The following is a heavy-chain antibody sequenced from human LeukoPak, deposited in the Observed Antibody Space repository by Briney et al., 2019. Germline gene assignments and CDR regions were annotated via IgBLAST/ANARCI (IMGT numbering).Heavy chain of an antibody. V-gene: IGHV3-7*01. J-gene: IGHJ4*02. D-gene: IGHD2-2*02. CDR1: GFTFSSYW. CDR3: ARWGYCNSTSCYTGWTN. Sequence: GGSLRLSCAASGFTFSSYWMSWVRQAPGKGLEWVANIKQDGSEKYYVDSVKGRFTISRDNAKNSLYLQMNSLRAEDTAVYYCARWGYCNSTSCYTGWTNWGQGTLVTVSS. CDR2: IKQDGSEK.